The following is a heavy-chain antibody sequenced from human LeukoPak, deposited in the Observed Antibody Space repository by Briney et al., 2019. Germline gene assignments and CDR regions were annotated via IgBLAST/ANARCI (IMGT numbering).Heavy chain of an antibody. D-gene: IGHD3-22*01. V-gene: IGHV3-23*01. CDR3: AKDWTYYYDSSGYYYGPPGGYSDL. CDR1: GFTFSSYA. J-gene: IGHJ2*01. Sequence: PGGSLRLSCAASGFTFSSYAMSWVRQAPGKGLEWVSTISGSGGSTYYADSVKGRFTISRDNSKNTLYLQMNSLRAEDTAVYYCAKDWTYYYDSSGYYYGPPGGYSDLWGRGTLVTVSS. CDR2: ISGSGGST.